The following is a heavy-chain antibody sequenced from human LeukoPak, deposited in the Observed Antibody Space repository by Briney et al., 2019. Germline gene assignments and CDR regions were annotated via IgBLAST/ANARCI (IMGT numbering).Heavy chain of an antibody. CDR1: GFTFSSYW. V-gene: IGHV3-7*01. J-gene: IGHJ4*02. CDR2: IKQDGSEK. D-gene: IGHD6-19*01. Sequence: GGSLRLSCAASGFTFSSYWMSWVRQAPGKGLEWVANIKQDGSEKYYVDSVKGRFTISRDNAKNSLNLQMNSLRAEDTAVYYCARDLRNRRKSVAGTFDYWGQGTLVTVSS. CDR3: ARDLRNRRKSVAGTFDY.